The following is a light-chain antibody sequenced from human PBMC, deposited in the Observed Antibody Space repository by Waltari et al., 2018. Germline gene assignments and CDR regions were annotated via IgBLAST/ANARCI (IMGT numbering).Light chain of an antibody. CDR3: QQYNNWPPTWT. Sequence: EIVMTQSLATLSVSPGETAALSCRASQSVSSNLAWYQQQPGQAPRLLIYGAATRATGIPARFSGSGSGTEFTLTISSLQSEDFAVYYCQQYNNWPPTWTFGQGTKVDIK. CDR2: GAA. J-gene: IGKJ1*01. CDR1: QSVSSN. V-gene: IGKV3-15*01.